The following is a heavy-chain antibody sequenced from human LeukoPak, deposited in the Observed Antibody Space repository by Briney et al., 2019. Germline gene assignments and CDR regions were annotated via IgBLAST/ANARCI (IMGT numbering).Heavy chain of an antibody. Sequence: SETLSLTCTVSGGSISSSSYYWGWIRQPPGKGLKWIGSIYYSGSTYYNPSLKSRVTISVDTSKNQFSLKLSSVTAADTAVYYCARALLARGGYFDYWGQGTLVTVSS. CDR1: GGSISSSSYY. J-gene: IGHJ4*02. CDR2: IYYSGST. CDR3: ARALLARGGYFDY. D-gene: IGHD3-10*01. V-gene: IGHV4-39*07.